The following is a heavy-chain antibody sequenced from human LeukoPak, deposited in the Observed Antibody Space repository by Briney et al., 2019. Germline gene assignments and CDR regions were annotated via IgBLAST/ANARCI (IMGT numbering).Heavy chain of an antibody. D-gene: IGHD3-10*01. CDR1: GYTFTSYY. CDR3: ARGLLWFGQLGAYFDY. V-gene: IGHV1-46*01. CDR2: INPSGGST. Sequence: ASVKVSCKASGYTFTSYYMHWVRQAPGQGLEWMGIINPSGGSTSYAQKFQGRVTMTRDMSTSTAYMELRSLRSDDTAVYYCARGLLWFGQLGAYFDYWGQGTLVTVSS. J-gene: IGHJ4*02.